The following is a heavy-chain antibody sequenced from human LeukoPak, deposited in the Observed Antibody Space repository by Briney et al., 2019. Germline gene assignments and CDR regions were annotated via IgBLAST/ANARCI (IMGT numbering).Heavy chain of an antibody. CDR2: IYYSGST. J-gene: IGHJ5*02. Sequence: SETLSLTCIVSGGSISSSSYSWGWIRQPPGKGLEWSGSIYYSGSTYYNPSLKSRVTISVDTSKNQFSLKESSVTAADTAVYYCAIDRLQLQTWGPRTLGTVSS. CDR3: AIDRLQLQT. D-gene: IGHD1-1*01. CDR1: GGSISSSSYS. V-gene: IGHV4-39*07.